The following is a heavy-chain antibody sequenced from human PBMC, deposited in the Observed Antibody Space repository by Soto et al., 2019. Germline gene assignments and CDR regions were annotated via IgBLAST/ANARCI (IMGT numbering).Heavy chain of an antibody. V-gene: IGHV1-18*01. CDR3: ARWVGRGSYYDY. D-gene: IGHD1-26*01. Sequence: ASVKGSCKASCYTFTSYGISWGRPAPGQVLEWMGWISAYNGNTNYAQKLQGRVTMTTDTSTSTAYMELRSLRSDDTAVYYCARWVGRGSYYDYWGQGTLVTVSS. CDR1: CYTFTSYG. CDR2: ISAYNGNT. J-gene: IGHJ4*02.